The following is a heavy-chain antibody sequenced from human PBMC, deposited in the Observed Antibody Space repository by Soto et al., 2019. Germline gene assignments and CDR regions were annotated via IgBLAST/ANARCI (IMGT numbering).Heavy chain of an antibody. D-gene: IGHD3-22*01. J-gene: IGHJ4*02. Sequence: QVQLQESGPGLVKPSETLSLTCTVSGGSIISYYWSWIRQPPGKGLEWIGYIYDSGSTSYNPSLKSRVTISVDTSKNQFSLKLSSVTAADTAVYYCARGGGYYDSIGYYGGHYFDYWGQGTPVTVSS. CDR3: ARGGGYYDSIGYYGGHYFDY. CDR2: IYDSGST. V-gene: IGHV4-59*01. CDR1: GGSIISYY.